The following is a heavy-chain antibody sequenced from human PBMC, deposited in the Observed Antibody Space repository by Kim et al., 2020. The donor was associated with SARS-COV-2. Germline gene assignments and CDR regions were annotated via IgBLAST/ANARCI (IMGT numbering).Heavy chain of an antibody. CDR1: GGSFSGYY. Sequence: SETLSLTCAVYGGSFSGYYWSWIRQPPGKGLEWIGEINPSGSTNYNPSLKSRVTMSVDTSKKQFSLKMSSVTAADTAVYYCAREPYYYGSRSRSDYWGQGTLVTVSS. CDR2: INPSGST. CDR3: AREPYYYGSRSRSDY. J-gene: IGHJ4*02. D-gene: IGHD3-10*01. V-gene: IGHV4-34*01.